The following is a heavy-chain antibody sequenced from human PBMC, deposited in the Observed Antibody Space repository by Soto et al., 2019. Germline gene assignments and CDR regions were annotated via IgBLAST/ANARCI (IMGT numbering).Heavy chain of an antibody. CDR1: GFSFNTTGVG. V-gene: IGHV2-5*02. CDR3: AHRAVLCSGGTCYSHPFDS. Sequence: QITLKESGPTLVKPTQTLTLTCTFSGFSFNTTGVGVGWIRQPPGKALEWLAIIYWDDDKRYSPSMKSRLTITQDTSKNLVVLTVTNMDPVDTATYFCAHRAVLCSGGTCYSHPFDSWGQGTLVTVSS. J-gene: IGHJ4*02. CDR2: IYWDDDK. D-gene: IGHD2-15*01.